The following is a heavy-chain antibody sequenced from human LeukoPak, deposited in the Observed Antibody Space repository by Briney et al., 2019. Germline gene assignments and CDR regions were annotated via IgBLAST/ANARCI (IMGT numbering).Heavy chain of an antibody. CDR3: ARAARLHGGPYLIGP. Sequence: ASVKVSCKTSGYSFTDYYMHWVRQAPGQGLEWMGWINPSRCGTSSGQKFQGRVTITRDTSITMVYMEVRWLTSDDTAVYYCARAARLHGGPYLIGPWGQGTLVTVSS. V-gene: IGHV1-2*02. D-gene: IGHD3-16*01. CDR1: GYSFTDYY. J-gene: IGHJ5*02. CDR2: INPSRCGT.